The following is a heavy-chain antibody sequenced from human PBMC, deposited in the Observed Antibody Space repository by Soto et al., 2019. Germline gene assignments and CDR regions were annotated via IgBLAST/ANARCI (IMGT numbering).Heavy chain of an antibody. CDR3: AKMEGMDPWAYSFDY. CDR2: IYGGGNGP. D-gene: IGHD2-2*03. V-gene: IGHV3-23*01. J-gene: IGHJ4*02. CDR1: GFTFSDCA. Sequence: EVQVLESGGGLVQPGGSLRLSCAATGFTFSDCAMSWVRQAPGKGLEWVSRIYGGGNGPHYADSVKGRVTISRDNAKNTLYLQMNSLRAEATAVYYFAKMEGMDPWAYSFDYWGQGTLVTVSS.